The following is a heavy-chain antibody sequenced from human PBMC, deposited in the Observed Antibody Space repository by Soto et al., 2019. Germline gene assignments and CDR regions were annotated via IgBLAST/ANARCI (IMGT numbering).Heavy chain of an antibody. J-gene: IGHJ4*02. CDR1: GFTISSNA. CDR2: ISDRGDTT. CDR3: AKDKPGTTSFDY. D-gene: IGHD1-1*01. Sequence: LRLSCAASGFTISSNAMYWVRQAPGKGLEWVSAISDRGDTTHYAESVKGRFTISRDTSKNTLYLQLNTLRADDTAVYYCAKDKPGTTSFDYWGQGTLATVSS. V-gene: IGHV3-23*01.